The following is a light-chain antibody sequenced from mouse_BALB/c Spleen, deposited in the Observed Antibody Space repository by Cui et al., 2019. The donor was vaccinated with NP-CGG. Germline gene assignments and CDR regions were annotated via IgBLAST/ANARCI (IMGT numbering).Light chain of an antibody. Sequence: QAVVTQESALTTSPDATFTLTCCSSTGDVTTSNYANWVQEKPDHLFTGLIGGTNNRAPGVPARFSGSLIGDKAALTITRAQTEDEAIYFCALWYSNHWVFGGGTKLTVL. J-gene: IGLJ1*01. CDR2: GTN. V-gene: IGLV1*01. CDR1: TGDVTTSNY. CDR3: ALWYSNHWV.